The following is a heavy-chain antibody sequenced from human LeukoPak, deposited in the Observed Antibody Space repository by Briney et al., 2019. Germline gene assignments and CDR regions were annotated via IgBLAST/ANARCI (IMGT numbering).Heavy chain of an antibody. CDR2: VYYGRSP. J-gene: IGHJ4*02. D-gene: IGHD6-25*01. V-gene: IGHV4-39*02. Sequence: SETQSFTCTVSGDSISRSTYYGAWIRQPPGKGLEWIGSVYYGRSPYFNPSLESRATISVDTSKNHFSLKMSSVTAADTAVYYCARSSGTGTFSYWGQGTLVTVSS. CDR1: GDSISRSTYY. CDR3: ARSSGTGTFSY.